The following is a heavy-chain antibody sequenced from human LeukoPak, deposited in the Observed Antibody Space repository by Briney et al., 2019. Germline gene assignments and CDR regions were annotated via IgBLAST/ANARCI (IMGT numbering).Heavy chain of an antibody. CDR2: IYHSGST. V-gene: IGHV4-38-2*02. CDR1: GYSISSGYY. CDR3: ARDLIGYGDYFDY. J-gene: IGHJ4*02. Sequence: PSETLSLTCTVSGYSISSGYYWGWIRQPPGKGLEWIGSIYHSGSTYCNPSLKSRVTISVDTSKNQFSLKLSSVTAADTAVYYCARDLIGYGDYFDYWGQGTLVTVSS. D-gene: IGHD4-17*01.